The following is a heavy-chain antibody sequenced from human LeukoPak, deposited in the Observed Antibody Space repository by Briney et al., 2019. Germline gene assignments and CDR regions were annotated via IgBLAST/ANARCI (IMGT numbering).Heavy chain of an antibody. V-gene: IGHV3-9*01. J-gene: IGHJ5*02. CDR3: ARVVTYYNWFDP. CDR1: GFTFDDYA. D-gene: IGHD5-18*01. Sequence: GGSLRLSCAASGFTFDDYAMHWVRQAPGKGLEWVSGISWNSGGIGYADSVKGRFTISRDNAKNSLYLQMNSLRAEDTALYYCARVVTYYNWFDPWGQGTLVTVSS. CDR2: ISWNSGGI.